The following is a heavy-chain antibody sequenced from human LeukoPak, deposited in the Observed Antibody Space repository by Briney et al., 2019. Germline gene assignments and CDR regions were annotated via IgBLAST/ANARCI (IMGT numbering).Heavy chain of an antibody. D-gene: IGHD3-9*01. Sequence: GGSLRLSCAASGFTSTNYNMHWVRQTPGKGLQWVAAILYDGSKKYYADSVKGRFSVYRDNSDYTLYLQMNNLKTDDTALYSCANFDGDSQAFHIWGLGTMVTVSS. CDR1: GFTSTNYN. V-gene: IGHV3-30*18. CDR3: ANFDGDSQAFHI. J-gene: IGHJ3*02. CDR2: ILYDGSKK.